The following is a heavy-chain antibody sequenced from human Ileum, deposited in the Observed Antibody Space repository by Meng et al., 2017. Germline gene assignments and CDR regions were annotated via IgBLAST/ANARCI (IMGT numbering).Heavy chain of an antibody. V-gene: IGHV4-4*02. Sequence: VQLPEPGPGPVKPSGTLSSTCAVSGDSISSGNWWNWVRQSPGKGLEWIGEIFHGGTTNYNPSLKNRVTLLMDKSKNQFSLQLTSVTAADTAVFYCARGIGDIRVGFDYWGQGILVTVSS. CDR2: IFHGGTT. CDR3: ARGIGDIRVGFDY. D-gene: IGHD5-12*01. CDR1: GDSISSGNW. J-gene: IGHJ4*02.